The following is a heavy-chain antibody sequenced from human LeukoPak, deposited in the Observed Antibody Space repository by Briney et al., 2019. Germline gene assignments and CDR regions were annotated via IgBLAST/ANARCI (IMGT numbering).Heavy chain of an antibody. J-gene: IGHJ4*02. Sequence: PGGSLRLSCAASGFTFSSYAMSWVRQAPGKGLEWVSAISGSGGSTYYADSVKGRFTISRDNSKNTLYLQMNSLRAEDTAVYYCAKDLPGPRRGLATIFGKTNFPTYYFDYWGQGTLVTVSS. D-gene: IGHD5-12*01. CDR2: ISGSGGST. CDR1: GFTFSSYA. V-gene: IGHV3-23*01. CDR3: AKDLPGPRRGLATIFGKTNFPTYYFDY.